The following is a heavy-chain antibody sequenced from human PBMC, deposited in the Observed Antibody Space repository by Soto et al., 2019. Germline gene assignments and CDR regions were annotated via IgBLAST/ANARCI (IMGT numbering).Heavy chain of an antibody. CDR1: GYTFTGNS. V-gene: IGHV1-69*13. Sequence: SVKVSCKASGYTFTGNSLHWVRQAPGQGLEWMGWIIPNFGTANYAQKFQGRVTMTADESTSTAYMELSSLRSEDTAVYYCARDWTAVAGTLGYYGMDVWGQGTTVTVSS. CDR2: IIPNFGTA. J-gene: IGHJ6*02. CDR3: ARDWTAVAGTLGYYGMDV. D-gene: IGHD6-19*01.